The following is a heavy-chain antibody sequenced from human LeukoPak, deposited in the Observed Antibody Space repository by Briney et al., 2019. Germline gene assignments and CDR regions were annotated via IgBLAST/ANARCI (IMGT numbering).Heavy chain of an antibody. Sequence: SVNVSCKTSGGSFSSDAISWVRQASGQGLEWMGRIIPILGIANYAQKFQGRVTITADKSTSTAYMELSSLRSEDTAVYYCARDSGTTVVTPLGYWGQGTLVTVSS. CDR2: IIPILGIA. V-gene: IGHV1-69*04. CDR1: GGSFSSDA. J-gene: IGHJ4*02. D-gene: IGHD4-23*01. CDR3: ARDSGTTVVTPLGY.